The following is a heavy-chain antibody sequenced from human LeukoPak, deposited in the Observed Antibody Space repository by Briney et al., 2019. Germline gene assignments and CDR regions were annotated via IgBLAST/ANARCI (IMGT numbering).Heavy chain of an antibody. CDR3: ARVSTGDDAFDI. J-gene: IGHJ3*02. Sequence: SETLSLTCTVSGGSISSGSYYWSWIRQPAGKGLEWIGCIYTSGSTNYNPSLKSRVTISVDTSKNQFSLKLSSVTAADTAVYYCARVSTGDDAFDIWGQGTTVTVSS. V-gene: IGHV4-61*02. CDR1: GGSISSGSYY. D-gene: IGHD7-27*01. CDR2: IYTSGST.